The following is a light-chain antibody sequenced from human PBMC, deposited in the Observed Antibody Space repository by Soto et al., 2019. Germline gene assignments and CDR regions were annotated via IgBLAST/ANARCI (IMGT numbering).Light chain of an antibody. CDR3: AAWDDSLSGLWV. J-gene: IGLJ3*02. Sequence: QSVLTQPPSASGTPGQRVTISCSGSTSTIGSNYVYWYQQVPGTAPKLLIYRNNQRRPGVPDRISGTQSGTSASLAISGLRSEDEADYYCAAWDDSLSGLWVFGGGTKLTVL. CDR1: TSTIGSNY. V-gene: IGLV1-47*01. CDR2: RNN.